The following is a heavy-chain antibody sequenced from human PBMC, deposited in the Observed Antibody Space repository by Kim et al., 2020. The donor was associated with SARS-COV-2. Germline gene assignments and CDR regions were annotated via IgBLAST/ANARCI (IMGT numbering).Heavy chain of an antibody. CDR1: GGSIRSGGKF. V-gene: IGHV4-31*03. D-gene: IGHD2-2*01. J-gene: IGHJ4*01. CDR2: ISYSGNS. Sequence: SETLSLTCSVSGGSIRSGGKFWTWIRQHPAKGLEWIGYISYSGNSHYSPSLRSRVSISLQTSENQFSLELTSVTAADTAVYYCARDQPLDYWGHGILVTVSS. CDR3: ARDQPLDY.